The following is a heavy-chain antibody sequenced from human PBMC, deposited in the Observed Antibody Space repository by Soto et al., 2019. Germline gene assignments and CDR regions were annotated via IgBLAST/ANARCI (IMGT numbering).Heavy chain of an antibody. CDR3: AREGEVVASVPHAFDI. CDR2: INPSGGST. CDR1: GYTFTSYY. V-gene: IGHV1-46*01. J-gene: IGHJ3*02. D-gene: IGHD2-15*01. Sequence: GASVKVSCKASGYTFTSYYMHWVRQAPGQGLEWMGIINPSGGSTSYAQKFQGRVTMTRDTSTSTVYMELSSLRSEDTAVYYCAREGEVVASVPHAFDIWGQGTMVTVSS.